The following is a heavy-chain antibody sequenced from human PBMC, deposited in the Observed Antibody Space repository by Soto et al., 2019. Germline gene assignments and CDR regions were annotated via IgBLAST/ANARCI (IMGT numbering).Heavy chain of an antibody. CDR1: GGTFNSYT. CDR3: ARVPFYGDFWWVDAFDL. V-gene: IGHV1-69*02. J-gene: IGHJ3*01. Sequence: QVQLVQSGAEVKKPGSSVKVSCKASGGTFNSYTFSWVRQAPGQGLEWMGRIIPVLGVPNYAPKLQGRVKIAADKSTATANMDLRSRRPEDTAMYYCARVPFYGDFWWVDAFDLWGQGTLVSVSS. D-gene: IGHD2-15*01. CDR2: IIPVLGVP.